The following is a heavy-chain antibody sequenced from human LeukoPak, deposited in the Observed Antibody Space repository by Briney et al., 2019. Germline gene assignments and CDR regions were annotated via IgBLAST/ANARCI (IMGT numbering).Heavy chain of an antibody. CDR1: GFTFSIYA. V-gene: IGHV3-23*01. J-gene: IGHJ4*02. CDR2: ISGSGGST. CDR3: ARDRRSSGYYYVS. Sequence: GGSLRLSCAASGFTFSIYAMSWVGQAPGKGLEWVSAISGSGGSTYYADSVKGRFTISRDNSKNTLYLQMNSLRAEDTAVYYCARDRRSSGYYYVSWGQGTLVTVSS. D-gene: IGHD3-22*01.